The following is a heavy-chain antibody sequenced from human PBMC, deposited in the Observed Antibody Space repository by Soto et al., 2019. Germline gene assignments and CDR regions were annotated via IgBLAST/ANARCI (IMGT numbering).Heavy chain of an antibody. D-gene: IGHD5-18*01. CDR1: GGSVSSGSYY. CDR3: ARDGRGYSYGATNGDYYYGMDA. J-gene: IGHJ6*02. Sequence: PSETLSLTCTVSGGSVSSGSYYWSWIRQPPGKGLEGIGYIYYSGSTNYNPSLKSLVTISVDTSKNQFSLKLSSVTAADTAVYSCARDGRGYSYGATNGDYYYGMDAWGQGTTVTVSS. CDR2: IYYSGST. V-gene: IGHV4-61*01.